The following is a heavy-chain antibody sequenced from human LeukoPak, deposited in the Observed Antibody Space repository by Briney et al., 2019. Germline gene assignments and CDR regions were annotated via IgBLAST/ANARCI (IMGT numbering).Heavy chain of an antibody. Sequence: GGSLRLSCAASGFTFSSYAMNWVRQAPGKGLEWVSVISGSGDRTSYADSVKGRFTISRDNAKSSLYLQMNSLRGEDTAVYYCARVGQFDSWGQGTRVTVSS. CDR1: GFTFSSYA. CDR2: ISGSGDRT. J-gene: IGHJ4*02. V-gene: IGHV3-23*01. CDR3: ARVGQFDS.